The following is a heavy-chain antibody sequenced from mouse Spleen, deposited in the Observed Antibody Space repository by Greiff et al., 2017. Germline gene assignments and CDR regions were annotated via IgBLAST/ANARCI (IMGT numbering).Heavy chain of an antibody. CDR2: INPNNGGT. V-gene: IGHV1-18*01. Sequence: VQLKESGPELVKPGASVKIPCKASGYTFTDYNMDWVKQSHGKSLEWIGDINPNNGGTIYNQKFKGKATLTVDKSSSTAYMELRSLTSEDTAVYYCARPGSSYGYFDYWGQGTTLTVSS. CDR1: GYTFTDYN. D-gene: IGHD1-1*01. CDR3: ARPGSSYGYFDY. J-gene: IGHJ2*01.